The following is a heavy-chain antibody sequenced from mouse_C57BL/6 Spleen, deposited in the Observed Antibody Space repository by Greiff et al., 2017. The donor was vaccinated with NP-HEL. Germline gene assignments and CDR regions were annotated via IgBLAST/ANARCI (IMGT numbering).Heavy chain of an antibody. CDR1: GYTFTSYT. D-gene: IGHD1-1*01. J-gene: IGHJ2*01. CDR2: INPSSGYT. V-gene: IGHV1-4*01. Sequence: VQLQQSGAELARPGASVKMSCKASGYTFTSYTMHWVKQRPGQGLEWIGYINPSSGYTKYNQKFKDKATLTADKSSSTAYMQLSSLTSEDSAVYYCARLGTTVVAGDYFDYWGQGTTLTVSS. CDR3: ARLGTTVVAGDYFDY.